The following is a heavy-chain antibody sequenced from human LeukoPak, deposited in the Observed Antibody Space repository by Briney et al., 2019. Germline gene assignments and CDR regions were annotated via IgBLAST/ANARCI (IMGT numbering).Heavy chain of an antibody. J-gene: IGHJ4*02. Sequence: SETLSLTCAVSGGSISSGGYSWSWIRQPPGKGLEWIGYIYYSGSTNYNPSLKSRVTISVDTSKNQFSLKLSSVTAADTAVYYCARGYSSSWEGYFDYWGQGTLVTVSS. CDR2: IYYSGST. CDR1: GGSISSGGYS. CDR3: ARGYSSSWEGYFDY. V-gene: IGHV4-61*08. D-gene: IGHD6-13*01.